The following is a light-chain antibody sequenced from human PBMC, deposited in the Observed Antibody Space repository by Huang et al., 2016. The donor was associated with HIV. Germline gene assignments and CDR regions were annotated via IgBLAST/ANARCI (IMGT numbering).Light chain of an antibody. CDR2: GVS. CDR1: QTVSNN. J-gene: IGKJ1*01. V-gene: IGKV3-15*01. Sequence: EIVMTQSPATLSVSPGESATLSCRASQTVSNNLAWYQQTPGQAPTLLIHGVSTRATGIPARFSGSGSGTEFTLTISSLQSEDFAVYYCQQYHNWPPWTFGQGTKVEVK. CDR3: QQYHNWPPWT.